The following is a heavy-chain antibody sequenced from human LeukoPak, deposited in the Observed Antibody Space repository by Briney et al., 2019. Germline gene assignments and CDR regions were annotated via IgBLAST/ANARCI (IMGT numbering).Heavy chain of an antibody. CDR3: AKPTAMVTPFDY. J-gene: IGHJ4*02. Sequence: GGSLRLSCAASGFTFSNAWMSWVRQAPGKGLEWVGRIKSKTDGGTTDYAAPVKGRFTILRDDSKNTLYLQMNSLKTEDTAVYYCAKPTAMVTPFDYWGQGTLVTVSS. CDR1: GFTFSNAW. CDR2: IKSKTDGGTT. D-gene: IGHD5-18*01. V-gene: IGHV3-15*01.